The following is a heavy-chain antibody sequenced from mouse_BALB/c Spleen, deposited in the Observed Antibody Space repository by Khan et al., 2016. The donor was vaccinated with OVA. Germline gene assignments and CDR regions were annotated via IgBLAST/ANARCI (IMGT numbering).Heavy chain of an antibody. D-gene: IGHD3-3*01. Sequence: QVQLQQPGAELVRPGVSVKISCKGSGYTFTDFTMHWVKQSHAKSLEWIGVISTYYGDVTYNQKFKGKATMTVDKSSSTAYMELARLTSEDSAIYLRTGGGGGNRFAYWGQGTLVTVSA. CDR1: GYTFTDFT. CDR3: TGGGGGNRFAY. V-gene: IGHV1S137*01. CDR2: ISTYYGDV. J-gene: IGHJ3*01.